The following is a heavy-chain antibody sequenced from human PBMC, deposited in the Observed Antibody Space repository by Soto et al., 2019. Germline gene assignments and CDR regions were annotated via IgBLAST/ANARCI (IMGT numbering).Heavy chain of an antibody. Sequence: QVQLQESGPGLVKPSQTLSLTCTVSGGSISSGGYYWSWIRQHPGKGLVWNGYIYYIGSTYYSPSIKSRVTIALDTSKNQFSLKLSSVTAADTAVYYCARDLQYSRLFYGMDVWGQGTTVTVSS. CDR2: IYYIGST. J-gene: IGHJ6*02. D-gene: IGHD6-13*01. CDR3: ARDLQYSRLFYGMDV. V-gene: IGHV4-31*03. CDR1: GGSISSGGYY.